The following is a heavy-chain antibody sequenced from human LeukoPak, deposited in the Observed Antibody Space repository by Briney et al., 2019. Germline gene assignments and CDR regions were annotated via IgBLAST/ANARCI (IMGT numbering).Heavy chain of an antibody. CDR2: ITSSSTYI. D-gene: IGHD1-26*01. J-gene: IGHJ3*02. Sequence: RTGGSLRLSCAASGFTFSSMNWVRQAPGKGLEWVSSITSSSTYIYYADSVKGRFTISRDNAKNSLYLQMNSLRAEDTAVYYCARDLSSWGATLYGVFDIWGQGTMVTVSS. CDR1: GFTFSS. V-gene: IGHV3-21*01. CDR3: ARDLSSWGATLYGVFDI.